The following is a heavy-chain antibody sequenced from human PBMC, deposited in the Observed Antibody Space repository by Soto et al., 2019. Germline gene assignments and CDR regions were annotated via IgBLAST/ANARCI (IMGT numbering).Heavy chain of an antibody. CDR1: GFTFSSYA. V-gene: IGHV3-64*01. CDR2: ISSNGGST. CDR3: ARDVFDLARGSSPGSAYYYYYMGV. D-gene: IGHD6-6*01. Sequence: PGGSLRLSCAASGFTFSSYAMHWVRQAPGKGLEYVSAISSNGGSTYYANSVKGRFTISRDNSKNTLYLQMGSLRAEDMAVYYCARDVFDLARGSSPGSAYYYYYMGVWGKGTTVTVSS. J-gene: IGHJ6*03.